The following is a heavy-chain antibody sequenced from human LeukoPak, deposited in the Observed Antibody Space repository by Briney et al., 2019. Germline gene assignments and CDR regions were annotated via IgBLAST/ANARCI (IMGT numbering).Heavy chain of an antibody. CDR1: VYSFSSYW. V-gene: IGHV5-51*01. J-gene: IGHJ6*03. D-gene: IGHD3/OR15-3a*01. Sequence: GSSLKISCKRSVYSFSSYWICLWRQLRGKRVEWMGIIYPGDSDTRYRPSCQGQVTISAAKSISTAYLKWSRLKASDTALYYCARHDFRSHIGYYNMDVWGKGTPVTVSS. CDR3: ARHDFRSHIGYYNMDV. CDR2: IYPGDSDT.